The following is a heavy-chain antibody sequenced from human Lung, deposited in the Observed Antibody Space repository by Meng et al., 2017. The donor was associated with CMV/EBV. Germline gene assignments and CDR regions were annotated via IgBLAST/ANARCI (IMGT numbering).Heavy chain of an antibody. J-gene: IGHJ4*02. CDR2: INQHGTTK. V-gene: IGHV3-7*01. D-gene: IGHD2-2*01. CDR1: GFHSSGYW. CDR3: ARELSSADYYFDY. Sequence: GESXKTSCEASGFHSSGYWLSWFRQAPGKGLEWVANINQHGTTKYYADSLKGRFTISRDNTKNSLFLQIKSLRAEDTALYYCARELSSADYYFDYWGQGAPVTVSS.